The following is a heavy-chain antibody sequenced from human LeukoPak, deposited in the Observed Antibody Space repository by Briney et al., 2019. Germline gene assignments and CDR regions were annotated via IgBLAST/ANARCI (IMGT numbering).Heavy chain of an antibody. J-gene: IGHJ3*02. D-gene: IGHD6-19*01. CDR1: GYSFISYW. CDR2: IDPSDSYT. Sequence: KGGESLQISCKGSGYSFISYWITWVRQMPGKGLEWMGRIDPSDSYTNYWPSFQGHVTISADKSITTAYLQWSSLKASDTAMYYCARTDSGNRGWYGTFDIWGQGTMVTVSS. CDR3: ARTDSGNRGWYGTFDI. V-gene: IGHV5-10-1*01.